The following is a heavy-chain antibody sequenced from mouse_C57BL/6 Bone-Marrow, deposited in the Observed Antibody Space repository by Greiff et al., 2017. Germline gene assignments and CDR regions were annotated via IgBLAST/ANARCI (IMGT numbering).Heavy chain of an antibody. Sequence: QVQLKQSDAELVKPGASVKISCKVSGYTFTDHTIHWMKQRHEQGLEWIGYIYPRDGSTKYNEKFKGKATLTADKSSSSAYMQLTRLSSEYSSFYFCSIGGYLDYWGQGTTLTVSS. CDR1: GYTFTDHT. D-gene: IGHD2-14*01. CDR3: SIGGYLDY. V-gene: IGHV1-78*01. CDR2: IYPRDGST. J-gene: IGHJ2*01.